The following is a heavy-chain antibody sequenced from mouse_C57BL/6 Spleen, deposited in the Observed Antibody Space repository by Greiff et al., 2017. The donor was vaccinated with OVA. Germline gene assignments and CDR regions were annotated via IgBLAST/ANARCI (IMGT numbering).Heavy chain of an antibody. CDR1: GFTFSSYA. CDR3: ARDYYGSSSHFDY. CDR2: ISDGGSYT. J-gene: IGHJ2*01. D-gene: IGHD1-1*01. Sequence: EVQGVESGGGLVKPGGSLKLSCAASGFTFSSYAMSWVRQTPEKRLEWVATISDGGSYTYYPDNVKGRFTISRDNAKNNLYLQMSHLKSEDTAMYYCARDYYGSSSHFDYWGQGTTLTVSS. V-gene: IGHV5-4*01.